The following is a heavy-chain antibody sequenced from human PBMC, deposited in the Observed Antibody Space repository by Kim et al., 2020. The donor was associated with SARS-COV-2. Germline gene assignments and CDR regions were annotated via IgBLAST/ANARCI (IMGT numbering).Heavy chain of an antibody. CDR1: GYILTELS. V-gene: IGHV1-24*01. Sequence: ASVKVSCKVSGYILTELSMHWVRQAPGKGLEWMGGFDPEDGETIYAQKFQGRVTVTEDTSTATAYMELSSLRYEDTAVYYCARAPAVSGTPPVRYYYYGMDFWGQGTTVTVSS. J-gene: IGHJ6*02. CDR2: FDPEDGET. D-gene: IGHD6-19*01. CDR3: ARAPAVSGTPPVRYYYYGMDF.